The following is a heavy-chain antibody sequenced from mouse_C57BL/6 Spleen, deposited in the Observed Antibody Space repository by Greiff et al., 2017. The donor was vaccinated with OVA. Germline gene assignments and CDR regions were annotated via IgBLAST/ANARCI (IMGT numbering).Heavy chain of an antibody. CDR2: IWSGGST. CDR1: GFSLTSYG. J-gene: IGHJ1*03. V-gene: IGHV2-2*01. Sequence: QVQLQQSGPGLVQPSQSLSITCTVSGFSLTSYGVHWVRQSPGKGLEWLGVIWSGGSTDYNAAFISRLSISKDNSKSQVFFKMNSLQADDTAIYYCARVGGYGSSHWYFDVWGTGTTVTVSS. CDR3: ARVGGYGSSHWYFDV. D-gene: IGHD1-1*01.